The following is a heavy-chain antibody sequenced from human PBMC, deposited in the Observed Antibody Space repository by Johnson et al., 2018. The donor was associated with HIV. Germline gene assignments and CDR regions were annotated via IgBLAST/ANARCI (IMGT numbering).Heavy chain of an antibody. V-gene: IGHV3-23*04. CDR3: ATSTASDAFDI. D-gene: IGHD1-1*01. J-gene: IGHJ3*02. CDR1: GFTFSSYA. Sequence: MQLVESGGGLVQPGGSLRLSCAASGFTFSSYAMSWVRQAPGKGLEWVSAISGSGGSTYYPGSVKGRFTISRENAKNSLYLQMYSLRADDTAVYYCATSTASDAFDIWGQGTIVTVSS. CDR2: ISGSGGST.